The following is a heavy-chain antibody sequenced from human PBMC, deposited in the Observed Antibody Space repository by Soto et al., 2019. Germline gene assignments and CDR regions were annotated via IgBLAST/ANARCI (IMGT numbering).Heavy chain of an antibody. D-gene: IGHD3-16*02. CDR1: GYTFTSYY. V-gene: IGHV1-18*04. Sequence: ASVKVSCKASGYTFTSYYMHWVRQAPGQGLEWMGWISAYNGNTNYAQKLQGRVTMTTDTSTSTAYMELRSLRSDDTAVYYCASSALIVYAFDIWGQGTMVTVSS. J-gene: IGHJ3*02. CDR3: ASSALIVYAFDI. CDR2: ISAYNGNT.